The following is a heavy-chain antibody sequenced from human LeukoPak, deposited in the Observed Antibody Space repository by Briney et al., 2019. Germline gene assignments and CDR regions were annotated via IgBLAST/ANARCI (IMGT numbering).Heavy chain of an antibody. CDR3: AKDMSGGRLRYFDA. J-gene: IGHJ4*02. V-gene: IGHV3-9*01. CDR1: GFTFADYA. D-gene: IGHD4-17*01. Sequence: GRSLRLSCAASGFTFADYAMHWVRQAPGKGLGWVSFISWNGGSIGYADSVKGRFTISRDNAKNSLYLQMNSLRPEDTALYYCAKDMSGGRLRYFDAWGQGVLVTVSS. CDR2: ISWNGGSI.